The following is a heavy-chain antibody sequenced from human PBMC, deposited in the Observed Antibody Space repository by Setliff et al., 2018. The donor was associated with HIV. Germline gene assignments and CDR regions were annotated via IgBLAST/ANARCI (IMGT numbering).Heavy chain of an antibody. CDR1: GGSISSYY. Sequence: PSETLSLTCTVSGGSISSYYGSWIRQSAGKGLEWIGRIYSSGSTTYNPSLKSRVTMSVDTSKNQFSLSLSSVTAADTAVYYCAREVRVVLPAAASGNYYYYYMDVWGKGTTVTVSS. CDR3: AREVRVVLPAAASGNYYYYYMDV. V-gene: IGHV4-4*07. CDR2: IYSSGST. J-gene: IGHJ6*03. D-gene: IGHD2-2*01.